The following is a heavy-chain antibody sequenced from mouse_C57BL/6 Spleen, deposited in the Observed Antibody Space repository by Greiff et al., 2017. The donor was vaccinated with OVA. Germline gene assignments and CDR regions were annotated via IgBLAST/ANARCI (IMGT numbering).Heavy chain of an antibody. D-gene: IGHD2-2*01. Sequence: QVQLQQPGAELVMPGASVKLSCKASGYTFTSYWMHWVKQRPGQGLEWIGEIDPSDSYTNYNQKFKGKSTLTVDKSSSTAYMQLSSLTSEDSAVYYCARPIYYGYDPAWFAYWGQGTLVTVSA. V-gene: IGHV1-69*01. CDR1: GYTFTSYW. CDR2: IDPSDSYT. J-gene: IGHJ3*01. CDR3: ARPIYYGYDPAWFAY.